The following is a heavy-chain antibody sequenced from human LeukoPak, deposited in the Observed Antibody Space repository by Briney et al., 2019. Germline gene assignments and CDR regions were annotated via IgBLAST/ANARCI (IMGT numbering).Heavy chain of an antibody. CDR2: INHSGST. CDR3: AREGIAAAAIDY. CDR1: GGSFSGYY. V-gene: IGHV4-34*01. Sequence: SETLSLTGAVYGGSFSGYYWSWIRQPPGTGLEWIGEINHSGSTNYNPSLKSRVTISLDTSKNQFSLKLTSVTAADTAVYYCAREGIAAAAIDYWGQGNLVTVSS. J-gene: IGHJ4*02. D-gene: IGHD6-13*01.